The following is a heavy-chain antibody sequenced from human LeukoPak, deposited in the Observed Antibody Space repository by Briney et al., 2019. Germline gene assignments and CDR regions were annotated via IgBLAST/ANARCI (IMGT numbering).Heavy chain of an antibody. V-gene: IGHV5-51*01. CDR3: ARQGLGGGDGSGAFDI. J-gene: IGHJ3*02. CDR2: IYPGDSDT. D-gene: IGHD2-21*02. Sequence: GESLKISCKGSGYSFTTYWIGWVRQMPGKGLEWMGIIYPGDSDTRYSPSFQGHVTMTADKSIGTAYLQWSSLKASDTAMYYCARQGLGGGDGSGAFDIWGQGTMVTVSS. CDR1: GYSFTTYW.